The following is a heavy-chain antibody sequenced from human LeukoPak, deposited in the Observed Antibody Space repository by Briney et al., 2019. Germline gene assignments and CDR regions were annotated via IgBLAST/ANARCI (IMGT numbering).Heavy chain of an antibody. CDR3: ARDNGYCSGGRCYYYYMDV. D-gene: IGHD2-15*01. CDR1: GFTFSNYW. CDR2: IKQDGSEK. J-gene: IGHJ6*03. V-gene: IGHV3-7*01. Sequence: GGSLRLSCAVSGFTFSNYWMSWVRQAPGKGLEWVANIKQDGSEKYYVDSVKGRSTISRDNAKNSLYLQMNSLRAEDTAVYYCARDNGYCSGGRCYYYYMDVWGKGTTGTVSS.